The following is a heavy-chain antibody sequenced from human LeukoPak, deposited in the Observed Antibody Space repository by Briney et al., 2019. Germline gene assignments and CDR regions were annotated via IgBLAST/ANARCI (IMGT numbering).Heavy chain of an antibody. V-gene: IGHV4-59*08. D-gene: IGHD4-17*01. J-gene: IGHJ4*02. CDR2: INYSGST. CDR3: ARTYRTTVTHYYFDH. CDR1: GDSISVYY. Sequence: SEILSPTCTVSGDSISVYYWSWIRQPPGKGLEWIGFINYSGSTTYNPSLKSRVTISVDTSKNLFSLKVTSVTAADTAVYYCARTYRTTVTHYYFDHWGRGALVTVSS.